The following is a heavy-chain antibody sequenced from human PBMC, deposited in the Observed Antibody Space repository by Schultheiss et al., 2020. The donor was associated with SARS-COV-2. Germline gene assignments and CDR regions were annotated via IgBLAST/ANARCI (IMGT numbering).Heavy chain of an antibody. CDR2: ISWNSGSI. D-gene: IGHD6-13*01. J-gene: IGHJ4*02. Sequence: GGSLRLSCAVSGFIFDDYAMHWVRQAPGKGLEWVSGISWNSGSIGYADSVKGRFTISRDNAKNSLYLQMNSLRAEDTAVYYCATGIAAAGTYDYWGQGTLVTVSS. CDR1: GFIFDDYA. CDR3: ATGIAAAGTYDY. V-gene: IGHV3-9*01.